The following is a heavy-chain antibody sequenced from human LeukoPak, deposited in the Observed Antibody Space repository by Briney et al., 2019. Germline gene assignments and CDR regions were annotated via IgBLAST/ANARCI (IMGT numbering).Heavy chain of an antibody. CDR3: ARAPYYYGSGTPSYYYGMDV. Sequence: PSETLSLTCTVSGGSISSYYWSWIRHPAGKGLVWIGRIYTSGSTNYNPSLKSRVTMSVDTSKNQFSLKLSSVTAADTAVYYCARAPYYYGSGTPSYYYGMDVWGQGTTVTVSS. CDR2: IYTSGST. CDR1: GGSISSYY. V-gene: IGHV4-4*07. D-gene: IGHD3-10*01. J-gene: IGHJ6*02.